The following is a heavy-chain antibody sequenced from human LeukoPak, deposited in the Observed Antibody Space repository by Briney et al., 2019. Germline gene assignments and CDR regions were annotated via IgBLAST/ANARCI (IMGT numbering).Heavy chain of an antibody. CDR1: GFTFSSYW. J-gene: IGHJ4*02. CDR3: ASSPYYYDSSGYYYGRLDY. Sequence: GGSLRLSCVASGFTFSSYWMTWVRQAPGKGLEWVANIKTDGSQIYYVDSVKGRFTISRDNSKNTLYLQMNSLRAEDTAVYYCASSPYYYDSSGYYYGRLDYWGQGTLVTVSS. V-gene: IGHV3-7*01. CDR2: IKTDGSQI. D-gene: IGHD3-22*01.